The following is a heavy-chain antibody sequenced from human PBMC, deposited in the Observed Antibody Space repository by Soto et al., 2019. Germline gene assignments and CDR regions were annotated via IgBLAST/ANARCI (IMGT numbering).Heavy chain of an antibody. Sequence: QVQLVQSGTEVKKPGSSVAVSCQASAGTFNNHSLSWVRQAPGQGLEWMGRSIPILGRADYSPKFQGRLTLTVDKSTSTVDMELSSLTSEDTAVYYCVIDLGYFDFWGQGALVTVSS. J-gene: IGHJ4*02. CDR2: SIPILGRA. CDR1: AGTFNNHS. V-gene: IGHV1-69*02. D-gene: IGHD2-15*01. CDR3: VIDLGYFDF.